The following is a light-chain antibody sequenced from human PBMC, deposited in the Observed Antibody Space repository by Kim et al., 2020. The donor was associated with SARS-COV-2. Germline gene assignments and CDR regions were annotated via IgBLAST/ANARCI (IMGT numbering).Light chain of an antibody. V-gene: IGLV3-19*01. Sequence: ALRKTVRITCQGDSLRSYYASWYQQKPGQAPVLVIYGKNNRPSGIPDRFSGSSSGNTASLTITGAQAEDEADYYCNSRDSSGNHYVFGTGTKVTVL. CDR1: SLRSYY. CDR2: GKN. J-gene: IGLJ1*01. CDR3: NSRDSSGNHYV.